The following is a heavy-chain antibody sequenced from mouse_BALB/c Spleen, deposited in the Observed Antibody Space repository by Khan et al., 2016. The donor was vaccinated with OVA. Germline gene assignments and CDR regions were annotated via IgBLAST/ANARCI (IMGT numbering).Heavy chain of an antibody. Sequence: QVQLKQSGPGLVAPSQSLSITCTISGFSLTNYGVHWVRQPPGKGLEWLVVIWSDGSTTYYSALTSRLTTNKDNSKSQVFLIMISLQTDDTAMYFCAGQPYWQYDVMDYWGQGTSVTVSS. V-gene: IGHV2-6-1*01. CDR1: GFSLTNYG. D-gene: IGHD2-10*01. CDR2: IWSDGST. CDR3: AGQPYWQYDVMDY. J-gene: IGHJ4*01.